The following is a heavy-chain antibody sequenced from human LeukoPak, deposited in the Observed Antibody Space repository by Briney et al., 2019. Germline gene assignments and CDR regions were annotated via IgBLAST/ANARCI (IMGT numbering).Heavy chain of an antibody. CDR1: GGSFSGYY. V-gene: IGHV4-34*01. Sequence: SETLSLTCAVYGGSFSGYYWSWIRQPPGKGLEWVGEINHSGGTNYNPSLKSRVTISVDTSKNQFSLKLSSVTAADTAVYYCATLWFREDNWFDPWGQGTLVTVSS. J-gene: IGHJ5*02. D-gene: IGHD3-10*01. CDR3: ATLWFREDNWFDP. CDR2: INHSGGT.